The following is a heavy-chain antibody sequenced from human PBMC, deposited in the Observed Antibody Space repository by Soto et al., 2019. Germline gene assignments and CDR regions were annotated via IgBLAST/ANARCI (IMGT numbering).Heavy chain of an antibody. Sequence: GASVKVSCKPSGYTFATFGISWVRQAPGQGLEWMGWISVYNGNTKYAQKLQGRVTMTTDTSTSTAYMELRSLRSDDTAVYYCARDLIAARPGWFDPWSQGTLVTVSS. J-gene: IGHJ5*02. D-gene: IGHD6-6*01. V-gene: IGHV1-18*01. CDR1: GYTFATFG. CDR3: ARDLIAARPGWFDP. CDR2: ISVYNGNT.